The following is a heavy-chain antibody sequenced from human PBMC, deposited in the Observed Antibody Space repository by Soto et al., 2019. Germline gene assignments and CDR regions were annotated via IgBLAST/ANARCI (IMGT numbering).Heavy chain of an antibody. V-gene: IGHV4-30-4*01. CDR3: ARDRANSPDFFDW. D-gene: IGHD1-1*01. CDR2: IYYDGRT. CDR1: GGSINSDAYY. J-gene: IGHJ4*02. Sequence: QVQLQESGPGLVKPSQTLSLSCSVSGGSINSDAYYWSWIRQPPGRGLEWIGYIYYDGRTSYNPSLKSRVTISIDTSKNDFSLRLSSVSAADTAVYYCARDRANSPDFFDWWGQGALVTVSS.